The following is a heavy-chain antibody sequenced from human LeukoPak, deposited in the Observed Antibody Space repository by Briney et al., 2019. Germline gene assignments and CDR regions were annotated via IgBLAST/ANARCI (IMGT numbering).Heavy chain of an antibody. D-gene: IGHD1-14*01. CDR1: GGSISSYY. CDR3: ARDETGGYVDY. CDR2: IYYSGST. J-gene: IGHJ4*02. V-gene: IGHV4-59*01. Sequence: SETLSPTCTVSGGSISSYYWSWIRQPPGKGLEWIGYIYYSGSTNYNPSLKSRVTISVDRSKNQFSLKLSSVTAADTAVYYCARDETGGYVDYWGQGTLVTVSS.